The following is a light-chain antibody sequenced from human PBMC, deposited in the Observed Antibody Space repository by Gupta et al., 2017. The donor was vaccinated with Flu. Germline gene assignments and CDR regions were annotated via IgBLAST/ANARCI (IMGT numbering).Light chain of an antibody. CDR1: GSNIWSGFD. Sequence: SVLTQPPSMSEAPGQRLTISCPGSGSNIWSGFDVQWYKQLPRTAPKLLIYADNNRPSVVPDRFSGSKSGTSASLAITGLQAEDEADYYCQSYDNNLSGWVFGGGTKLPVL. V-gene: IGLV1-40*01. CDR3: QSYDNNLSGWV. CDR2: ADN. J-gene: IGLJ3*02.